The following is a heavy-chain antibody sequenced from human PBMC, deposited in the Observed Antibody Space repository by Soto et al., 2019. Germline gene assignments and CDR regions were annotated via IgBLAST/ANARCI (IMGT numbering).Heavy chain of an antibody. CDR1: GRSISSVNYY. D-gene: IGHD2-15*01. CDR3: ARYGSGECNRGSCYSPFDY. J-gene: IGHJ4*02. CDR2: IYYSGST. Sequence: SETLSLTCTVSGRSISSVNYYWSWIRQPPGKGLEWIGYIYYSGSTYYNPSLRSRVTISVDTSKNQFSLKLSSVTAADTAVYYCARYGSGECNRGSCYSPFDYWGQRTLVTVSS. V-gene: IGHV4-30-4*01.